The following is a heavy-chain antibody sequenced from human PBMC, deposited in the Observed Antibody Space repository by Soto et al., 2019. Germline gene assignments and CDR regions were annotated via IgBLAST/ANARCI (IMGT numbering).Heavy chain of an antibody. J-gene: IGHJ5*02. D-gene: IGHD6-13*01. CDR3: ARTYSSSWSNWFDP. CDR1: GFTFSSYA. CDR2: ISYDGSNK. V-gene: IGHV3-30-3*01. Sequence: QVQLVESGGGVVQPGRSLRLSCAASGFTFSSYAMHWVRQAPGKGLEWVAVISYDGSNKYYADSVKGRFTISRDNSKNTLYLQMNSLRAEDTAVYYCARTYSSSWSNWFDPWGQGTLVTVSS.